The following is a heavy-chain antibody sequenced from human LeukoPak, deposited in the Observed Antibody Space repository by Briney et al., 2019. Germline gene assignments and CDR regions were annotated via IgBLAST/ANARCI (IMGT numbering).Heavy chain of an antibody. CDR3: AVSRGYSYGTGGMAYFDY. V-gene: IGHV4-39*01. J-gene: IGHJ4*02. CDR1: GGSISSSSYY. D-gene: IGHD5-18*01. CDR2: IYYSGST. Sequence: PSETLSLTCTVSGGSISSSSYYWGWIRQPPGKGLEWIGSIYYSGSTYYNPSLKSRVTISVDTSKNQFSLKLSSVTAADTAVYYCAVSRGYSYGTGGMAYFDYWGQGTLVTVSS.